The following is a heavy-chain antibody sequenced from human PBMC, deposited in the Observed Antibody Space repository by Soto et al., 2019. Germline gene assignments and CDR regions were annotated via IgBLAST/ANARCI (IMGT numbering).Heavy chain of an antibody. D-gene: IGHD3-10*01. Sequence: QVELVESGGGVVQPGASLRLSSVASGFTFSDFPLHWVRGAPGKGLEWVAVISYDGNDESYSDSVKGRFTISRDNSKTTVYLQMNSLRADDMAVYHCARDMRHDYASGRLDYLGQGTLVTVSS. CDR2: ISYDGNDE. V-gene: IGHV3-30-3*01. J-gene: IGHJ4*02. CDR1: GFTFSDFP. CDR3: ARDMRHDYASGRLDY.